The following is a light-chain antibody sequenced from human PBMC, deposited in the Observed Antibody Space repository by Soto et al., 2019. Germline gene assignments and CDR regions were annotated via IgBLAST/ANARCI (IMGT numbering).Light chain of an antibody. CDR3: SSYTSSSTLVV. Sequence: QSALTQPASVSGSPGQSITISCTGTSSDVGGYNYVSWYQQHPDKAPKLMVYDVSNRPSGVFNRFSGSKSGNTASLTISGLQAEDEADYYCSSYTSSSTLVVFGGGTQLTVL. J-gene: IGLJ2*01. CDR2: DVS. CDR1: SSDVGGYNY. V-gene: IGLV2-14*01.